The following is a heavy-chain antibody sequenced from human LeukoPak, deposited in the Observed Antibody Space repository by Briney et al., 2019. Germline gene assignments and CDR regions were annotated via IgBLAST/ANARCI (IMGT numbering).Heavy chain of an antibody. J-gene: IGHJ5*02. CDR3: AKVGFDWLSWFDP. D-gene: IGHD3-9*01. Sequence: GGTLRLSRAASGFTFSSYGMSWVRQAPGKGLEWVSAISGSGGSTYYADSVRGRFTISRDNSKNTLYLQMNSLRAEDTAVYYCAKVGFDWLSWFDPWGQGTLVTVSS. V-gene: IGHV3-23*01. CDR1: GFTFSSYG. CDR2: ISGSGGST.